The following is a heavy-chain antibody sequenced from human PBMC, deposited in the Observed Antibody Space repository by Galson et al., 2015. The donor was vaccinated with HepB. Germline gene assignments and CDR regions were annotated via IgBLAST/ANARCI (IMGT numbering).Heavy chain of an antibody. CDR1: GDSVSSNSAA. V-gene: IGHV6-1*01. CDR2: TYYRSKWYN. Sequence: CAISGDSVSSNSAAWNWIRQSPLRGLEWLGWTYYRSKWYNDYAVSVKSRITINPDTSKNQFSLQLNSVTPEDTAVYYCARDGGYYDSSGYYYTYYFDYWGQGTLVTVSS. J-gene: IGHJ4*02. D-gene: IGHD3-22*01. CDR3: ARDGGYYDSSGYYYTYYFDY.